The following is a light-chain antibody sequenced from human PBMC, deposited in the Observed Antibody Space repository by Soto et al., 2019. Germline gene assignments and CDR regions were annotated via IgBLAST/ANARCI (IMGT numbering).Light chain of an antibody. CDR1: SSDVVSYNL. Sequence: QSVLTQPASVSGSPGQSITISCTGTSSDVVSYNLVSWYQQHPGKAPQLMLYEVSKRPSGVSNRFSGSKSGYTVSLAISGIQGEDEAEYYGCSYAGSSPYVVFGGGTKLTVL. V-gene: IGLV2-23*02. CDR2: EVS. CDR3: CSYAGSSPYVV. J-gene: IGLJ2*01.